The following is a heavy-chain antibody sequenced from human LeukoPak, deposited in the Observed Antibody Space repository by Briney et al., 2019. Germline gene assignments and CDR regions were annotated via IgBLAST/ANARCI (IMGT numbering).Heavy chain of an antibody. CDR2: IYYSGSI. V-gene: IGHV4-59*08. Sequence: PSETLSLTCTVSGGSLSNYYWSWIRQPPGKGLEWIGYIYYSGSINYNPSLKSRVTISVDMSKNQFSLQLSSVTAADTAVYYCARQSRDGDYIAKLFDYWGQGTTVTVSS. D-gene: IGHD4-17*01. CDR3: ARQSRDGDYIAKLFDY. CDR1: GGSLSNYY. J-gene: IGHJ4*03.